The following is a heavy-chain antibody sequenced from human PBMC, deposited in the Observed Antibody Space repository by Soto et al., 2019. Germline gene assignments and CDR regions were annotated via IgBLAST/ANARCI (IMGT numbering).Heavy chain of an antibody. CDR1: GYSFSSYW. CDR3: ARPGIVAVPVATYAPLGYADGMDV. J-gene: IGHJ6*02. V-gene: IGHV5-51*01. D-gene: IGHD2-2*01. CDR2: IYPAYSVT. Sequence: PGEALKISCKGSGYSFSSYWIAWVPQMPGKRLEWMGIIYPAYSVTRSSPAFQGQVTISADKSIRTAYLQWSSLKASDTAMYYCARPGIVAVPVATYAPLGYADGMDVWGQGTTVTV.